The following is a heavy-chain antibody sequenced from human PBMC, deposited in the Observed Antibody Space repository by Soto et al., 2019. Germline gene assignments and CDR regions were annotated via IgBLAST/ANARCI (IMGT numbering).Heavy chain of an antibody. CDR2: IYSTDKT. D-gene: IGHD3-16*01. Sequence: SETLSLTCTVSGGSVSSNTYSWGWIRQSPGKGLEWIGTIYSTDKTYYHPSLLSRVTISVDTSTSTAYMELRSLRSDDTAVYYCARDWFGVDYWGQGTLVTVSS. CDR3: ARDWFGVDY. V-gene: IGHV4-39*02. CDR1: GGSVSSNTYS. J-gene: IGHJ4*02.